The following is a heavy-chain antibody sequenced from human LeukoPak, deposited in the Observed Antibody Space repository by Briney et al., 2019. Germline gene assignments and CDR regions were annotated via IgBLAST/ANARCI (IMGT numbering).Heavy chain of an antibody. V-gene: IGHV1-24*01. J-gene: IGHJ4*02. CDR3: ARGLGDYNTDWFPVSGY. D-gene: IGHD3-9*01. Sequence: VASVKVSCKVSGYTLTELSMHWVRQAPGKGLEWMGGFDPEDGETIYAQKFQGRVTMTRDTSISTAYMELSSLGSEDTAIYYCARGLGDYNTDWFPVSGYWGQGTLVTVSS. CDR2: FDPEDGET. CDR1: GYTLTELS.